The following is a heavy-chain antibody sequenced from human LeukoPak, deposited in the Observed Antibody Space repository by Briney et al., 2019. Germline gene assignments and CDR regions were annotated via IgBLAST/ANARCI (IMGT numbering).Heavy chain of an antibody. CDR3: ARVDQLLDLDY. V-gene: IGHV4-4*02. CDR2: IYHSVST. D-gene: IGHD2-2*02. J-gene: IGHJ4*02. CDR1: GGSISSRNW. Sequence: NPSEPLSLTGAVSGGSISSRNWWGWVRQPPGKGLGWGGEIYHSVSTNYNPSLTSRVTISVDKSKTQFSLKLSSVTAADTAVYYCARVDQLLDLDYWGQGTLVTVSS.